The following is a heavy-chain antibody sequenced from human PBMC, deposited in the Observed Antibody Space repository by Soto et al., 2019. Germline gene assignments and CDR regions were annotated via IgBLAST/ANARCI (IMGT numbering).Heavy chain of an antibody. CDR3: VREGTKISPQGYITAAGRFDH. CDR2: IFHSGNT. V-gene: IGHV4-30-4*01. Sequence: NPSETLSLTCTVSGGSITTDDYFWSWIRQSPERGLEWIGFIFHSGNTFNNPSLSGRASLSVDTSKNEFSLNLTSVTAADTAVYYCVREGTKISPQGYITAAGRFDHWGQGALVTVSS. CDR1: GGSITTDDYF. D-gene: IGHD6-25*01. J-gene: IGHJ4*02.